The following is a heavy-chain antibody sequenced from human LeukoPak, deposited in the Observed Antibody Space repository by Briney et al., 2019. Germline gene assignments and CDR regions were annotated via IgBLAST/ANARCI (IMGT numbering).Heavy chain of an antibody. J-gene: IGHJ6*03. V-gene: IGHV1-69*05. D-gene: IGHD3-3*01. CDR3: AREEGGGLGGSVGWLFASYYTYYYMDV. Sequence: ASVKVSCKASGGTFSSHTVTWVRQAPGQGLRWMGGIIPTFGTPNYAQEFQGRLSIATDESTNTAYMELTALTSEDTAVYFCAREEGGGLGGSVGWLFASYYTYYYMDVWGRGTTVTVSS. CDR2: IIPTFGTP. CDR1: GGTFSSHT.